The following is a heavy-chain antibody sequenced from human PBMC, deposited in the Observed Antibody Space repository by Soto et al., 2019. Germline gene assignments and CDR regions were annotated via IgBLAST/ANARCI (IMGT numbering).Heavy chain of an antibody. J-gene: IGHJ4*02. CDR3: ARDAKDIVVVVTAIAVDY. V-gene: IGHV1-18*01. D-gene: IGHD2-15*01. Sequence: ASVKVSCKASGYTFTSYGISCVRQAPGQGLEWMGWISAYNGNTNYAQKLQGRVTMTTDTSTSTAYMELRSLRSDDTAVYYCARDAKDIVVVVTAIAVDYWGQGTLVTVSS. CDR2: ISAYNGNT. CDR1: GYTFTSYG.